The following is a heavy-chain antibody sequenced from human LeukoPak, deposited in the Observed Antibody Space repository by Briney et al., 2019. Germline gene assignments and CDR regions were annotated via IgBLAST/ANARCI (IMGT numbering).Heavy chain of an antibody. CDR2: VHYTGKT. CDR3: ARGYYDRSGSSNPFDS. D-gene: IGHD3-22*01. V-gene: IGHV4-59*01. CDR1: GDSISSSY. J-gene: IGHJ4*02. Sequence: SETLSLTCTVSGDSISSSYWSWIRQPPGKRLEWVGYVHYTGKTNYNPSLNNRATISVDMSKNQFSLTLTSVTLADTAVYYCARGYYDRSGSSNPFDSWGQGTRVTVSS.